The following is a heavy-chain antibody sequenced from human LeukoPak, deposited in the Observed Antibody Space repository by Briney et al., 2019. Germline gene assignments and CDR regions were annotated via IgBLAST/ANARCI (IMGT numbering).Heavy chain of an antibody. D-gene: IGHD1-26*01. CDR3: ARASTTIDAFDI. J-gene: IGHJ3*02. CDR2: IYYSGST. Sequence: SETLPLTCTVSGGSISSYYWSWIRQPPGKGLEWIGCIYYSGSTNYNPSLKSRVTISVDTSKNQFSLKLSSVTAADTAVYYCARASTTIDAFDIWGQGTMVTVSS. V-gene: IGHV4-59*01. CDR1: GGSISSYY.